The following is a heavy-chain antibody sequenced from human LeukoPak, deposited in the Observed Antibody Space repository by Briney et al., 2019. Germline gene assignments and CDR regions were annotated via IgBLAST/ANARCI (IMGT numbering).Heavy chain of an antibody. CDR3: ARDAGAIYDDYGDKRPYDY. CDR2: ISSSDSTI. Sequence: GGSLRLSCAASGFTFSDYYMSWIRQAPGKGLEWVSYISSSDSTIYYADSVKGRFTISRDNAKNSLYLQMNSLRAEDTAVYYCARDAGAIYDDYGDKRPYDYWGQGTLVTVSS. J-gene: IGHJ4*02. D-gene: IGHD4-17*01. CDR1: GFTFSDYY. V-gene: IGHV3-11*04.